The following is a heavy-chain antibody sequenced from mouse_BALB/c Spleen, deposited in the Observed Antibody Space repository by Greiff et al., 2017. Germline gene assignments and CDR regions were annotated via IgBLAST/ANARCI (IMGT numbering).Heavy chain of an antibody. CDR3: ARERGNFSMDY. Sequence: QVQLQQPGAELVRPGSSVKISCKASGYAFSSYWMNWVKQRPGQGLEWIGQIYPGDGDTNYNGKFKGKATLTADKSSSTAYMQLSSLTSEDSAVYFCARERGNFSMDYWGQGTSVTVSS. J-gene: IGHJ4*01. CDR2: IYPGDGDT. CDR1: GYAFSSYW. V-gene: IGHV1-80*01.